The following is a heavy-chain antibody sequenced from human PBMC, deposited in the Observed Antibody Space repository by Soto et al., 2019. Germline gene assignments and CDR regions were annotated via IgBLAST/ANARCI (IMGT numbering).Heavy chain of an antibody. CDR1: GFTFSSYG. D-gene: IGHD3-10*01. Sequence: GGSLRLSCAASGFTFSSYGMHWVRQAPGKGLEWVAVIWYDGSNKYYADSVKGRFTISRDNSKNTLYLQMNSLRAEDTAVYYCARDGLLWFGEYVHYYYYGMDVWGQGTTVTVSS. J-gene: IGHJ6*02. CDR3: ARDGLLWFGEYVHYYYYGMDV. CDR2: IWYDGSNK. V-gene: IGHV3-33*01.